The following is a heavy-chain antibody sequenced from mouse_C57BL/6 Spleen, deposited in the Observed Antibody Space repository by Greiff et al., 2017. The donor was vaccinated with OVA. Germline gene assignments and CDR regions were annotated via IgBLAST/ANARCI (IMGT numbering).Heavy chain of an antibody. Sequence: QVQLQQSGAELVKPGASVKLSCKASGYTFTSYWMQWVKQRPGQGLEWIGEIDPSDSYTNSNQKFKGKATLTVYTSSSTAYMQRSSLTSEDDAVYYGARRGSHSNYSDWGQGTTLTVSS. CDR1: GYTFTSYW. D-gene: IGHD2-5*01. CDR3: ARRGSHSNYSD. J-gene: IGHJ2*01. CDR2: IDPSDSYT. V-gene: IGHV1-50*01.